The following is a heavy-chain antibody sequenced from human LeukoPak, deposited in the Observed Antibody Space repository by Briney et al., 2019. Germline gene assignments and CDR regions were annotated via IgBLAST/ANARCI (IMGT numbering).Heavy chain of an antibody. CDR3: ARALNSGSYSLWFDP. V-gene: IGHV1-18*01. J-gene: IGHJ5*02. D-gene: IGHD1-26*01. CDR1: GYTFTSYG. CDR2: ISAYNGNT. Sequence: ASVKVSCKASGYTFTSYGISWVRQAPGQGLEWMGWISAYNGNTNYAQKLQGRVTMTTDTSTSTAYMELRSLRSDDTAVYYCARALNSGSYSLWFDPWGQGTLVTVSS.